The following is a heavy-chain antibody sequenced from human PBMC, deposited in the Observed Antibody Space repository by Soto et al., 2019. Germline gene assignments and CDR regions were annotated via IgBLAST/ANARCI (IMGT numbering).Heavy chain of an antibody. Sequence: ASVKVSCKASGFTLTTYYMHWVRQAPGQGLEWMGLINPSGDGTNFAQKFRGRVTLTRDTSTRTVYMELSSLRSEDTAVYYCARDNSARDTDGTPSWSFDPWGQGPLVTVSS. V-gene: IGHV1-46*01. J-gene: IGHJ5*02. D-gene: IGHD1-26*01. CDR3: ARDNSARDTDGTPSWSFDP. CDR1: GFTLTTYY. CDR2: INPSGDGT.